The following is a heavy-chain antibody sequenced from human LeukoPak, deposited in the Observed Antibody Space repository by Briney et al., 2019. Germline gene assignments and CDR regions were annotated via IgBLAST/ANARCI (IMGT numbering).Heavy chain of an antibody. CDR3: ARDLGYYDSSGYCDY. Sequence: HPGRSLRLSCAASGFTFSSYAMHWVRQAPGKGLEWVAVISYDGSNKYYADSVKGRFTISRDNSKNTLYLQMNSLRAEDTAVYYCARDLGYYDSSGYCDYWGQGTLVTVSS. D-gene: IGHD3-22*01. J-gene: IGHJ4*02. V-gene: IGHV3-30-3*01. CDR2: ISYDGSNK. CDR1: GFTFSSYA.